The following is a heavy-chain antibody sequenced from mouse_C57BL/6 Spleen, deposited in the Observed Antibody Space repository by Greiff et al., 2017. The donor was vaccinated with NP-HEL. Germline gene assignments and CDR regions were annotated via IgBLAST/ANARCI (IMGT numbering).Heavy chain of an antibody. CDR2: ISSGGDYI. Sequence: EVMLVESGEGLVKPGGSLKLSCAASGFTFSSYAMSWVRQTPEKRLEWVAYISSGGDYIYYADTVKGRFTISRDNARNTLYLQMSSLKSEDTAMYYCTRDSTMGWLRGFAYWGQGTLVTVSA. CDR1: GFTFSSYA. V-gene: IGHV5-9-1*02. D-gene: IGHD1-1*02. CDR3: TRDSTMGWLRGFAY. J-gene: IGHJ3*01.